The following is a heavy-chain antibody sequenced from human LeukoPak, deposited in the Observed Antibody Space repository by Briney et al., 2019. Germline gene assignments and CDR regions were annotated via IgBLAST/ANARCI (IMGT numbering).Heavy chain of an antibody. D-gene: IGHD1-26*01. Sequence: PGGSLRLSCAASGFSFHDYAMHWVRQAPGKGLEWVSGINWNSGTVDYADAMKGRFTISRDNAKNSVYLQMTSLGPEDMALYYCAKGGGSLIPYYFDSWGQGTLVTVSS. CDR3: AKGGGSLIPYYFDS. V-gene: IGHV3-9*03. CDR1: GFSFHDYA. J-gene: IGHJ4*02. CDR2: INWNSGTV.